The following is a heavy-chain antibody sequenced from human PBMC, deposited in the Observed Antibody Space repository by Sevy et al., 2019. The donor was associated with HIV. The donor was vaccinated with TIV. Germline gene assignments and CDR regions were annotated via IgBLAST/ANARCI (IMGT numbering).Heavy chain of an antibody. D-gene: IGHD5-18*01. Sequence: GGSLRLSCAASGFTFSSYSMNWVRQAPGKGLEWVSYISSSSSTIYYADSVKGRFTISRDNAKDSPYLQMNSLRDEDTAVYYCARDGLRGYSRWAEYFQLWGQGTLVTVSS. J-gene: IGHJ1*01. CDR1: GFTFSSYS. CDR2: ISSSSSTI. CDR3: ARDGLRGYSRWAEYFQL. V-gene: IGHV3-48*02.